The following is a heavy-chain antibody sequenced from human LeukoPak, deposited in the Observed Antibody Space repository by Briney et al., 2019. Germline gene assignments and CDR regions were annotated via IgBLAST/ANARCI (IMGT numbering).Heavy chain of an antibody. CDR2: IYTSGST. CDR1: GGSISSYY. J-gene: IGHJ3*02. Sequence: SETLSLTCTVSGGSISSYYWSWIRQPAGKGLEWIGRIYTSGSTNYNPSLKSRVTMSVDTSKNQFSLKLSSVTAADTAVYYCARDQYYDSSGYYTWGGFDIWGQGTMVTVSS. CDR3: ARDQYYDSSGYYTWGGFDI. V-gene: IGHV4-4*07. D-gene: IGHD3-22*01.